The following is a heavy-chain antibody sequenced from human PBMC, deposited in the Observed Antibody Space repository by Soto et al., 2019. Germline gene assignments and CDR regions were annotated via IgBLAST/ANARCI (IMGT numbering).Heavy chain of an antibody. CDR3: AHSMRCCSGNSGDYIWFGP. D-gene: IGHD2-15*01. CDR2: IYWDDDK. V-gene: IGHV2-5*02. J-gene: IGHJ5*02. CDR1: GFSLSTSGVG. Sequence: QITLKESGPTLVKPTQTLTLTCTFSGFSLSTSGVGVGWIRQPPGKALECLALIYWDDDKRYSPSLKSRLTNTMNNEESKVAVAISNSVPVATAANYAAHSMRCCSGNSGDYIWFGPWGQGTLVTVSS.